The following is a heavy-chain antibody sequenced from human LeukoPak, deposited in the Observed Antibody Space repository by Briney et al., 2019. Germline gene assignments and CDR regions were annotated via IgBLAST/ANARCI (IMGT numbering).Heavy chain of an antibody. CDR2: IIPIFGTA. J-gene: IGHJ4*02. Sequence: SVKVSCKASGGTFSSYAISWVRQAPGQGLEWMGGIIPIFGTANYAQKFQGRVTITADESTSTAYMELSSLRSEDTAVYYCARGGRDGYNPGLFDYWGQGTLVTVSS. V-gene: IGHV1-69*13. D-gene: IGHD5-24*01. CDR1: GGTFSSYA. CDR3: ARGGRDGYNPGLFDY.